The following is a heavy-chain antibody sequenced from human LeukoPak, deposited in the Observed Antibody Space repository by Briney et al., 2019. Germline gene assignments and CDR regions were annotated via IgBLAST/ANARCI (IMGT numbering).Heavy chain of an antibody. V-gene: IGHV4-61*01. Sequence: SETLSLTCSVSGGSITSSRYYWSWIRQPPGKGLEWIGYIYYSGSTNYNPSLKSRVTISVDTSKNQFSLKLSSVTAADTAVYYCARAPSHSGSYQGYFDYWGQGTLVTVSS. J-gene: IGHJ4*02. CDR1: GGSITSSRYY. CDR2: IYYSGST. D-gene: IGHD1-26*01. CDR3: ARAPSHSGSYQGYFDY.